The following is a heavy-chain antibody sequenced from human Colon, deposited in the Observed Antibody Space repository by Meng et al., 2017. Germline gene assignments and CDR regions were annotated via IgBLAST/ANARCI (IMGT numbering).Heavy chain of an antibody. J-gene: IGHJ4*02. D-gene: IGHD3-10*01. Sequence: GGSLRLSCAASGFTFSSYWLSWVRQAPGKGLEWVANIKQDGSEKYYVDSVEGRFTISRDNAETSLYLEMNSLRAEDTAVYYCARERAYVSGSYYPYCDYWGQGTLVTVSS. CDR1: GFTFSSYW. CDR2: IKQDGSEK. V-gene: IGHV3-7*01. CDR3: ARERAYVSGSYYPYCDY.